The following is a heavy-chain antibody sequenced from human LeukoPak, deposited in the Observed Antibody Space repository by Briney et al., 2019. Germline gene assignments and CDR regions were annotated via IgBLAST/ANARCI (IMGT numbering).Heavy chain of an antibody. CDR3: ARGVRDILTGYYPYYFDY. V-gene: IGHV4-38-2*02. CDR1: GYSLSSGYY. D-gene: IGHD3-9*01. Sequence: ASETLSLTCTVSGYSLSSGYYWGWIRQPPGKGLEWIGGIYYSGSTYYNPSLRSRVTISVDTSKNQFSLKLSSVTAADTAVYYCARGVRDILTGYYPYYFDYWGQGTLVTVSS. CDR2: IYYSGST. J-gene: IGHJ4*02.